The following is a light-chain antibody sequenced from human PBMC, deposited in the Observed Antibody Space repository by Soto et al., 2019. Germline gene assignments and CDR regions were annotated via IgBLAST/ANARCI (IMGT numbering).Light chain of an antibody. CDR3: QSYDSSLNGVV. J-gene: IGLJ2*01. V-gene: IGLV1-40*01. Sequence: QSVLTQPPSLPGAPGQRVTISCIGGSSNTGAGYSVHWYQRLPGTAPKLLIYGNNNRPSGVPDRFSGSKSGTSVSLAITGLQAEDDADYYCQSYDSSLNGVVFGGGTKLTVL. CDR1: SSNTGAGYS. CDR2: GNN.